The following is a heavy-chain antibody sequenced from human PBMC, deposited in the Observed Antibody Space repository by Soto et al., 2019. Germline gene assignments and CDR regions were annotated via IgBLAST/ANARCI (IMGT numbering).Heavy chain of an antibody. CDR3: AILLTSGYYSHFYYGMDF. V-gene: IGHV1-18*01. J-gene: IGHJ6*02. CDR2: VSPYNDNT. CDR1: GYMFYNFG. Sequence: QVQLEQSGSEVKKPGASVKVTCKASGYMFYNFGISWVRQAPGQGLEWMGWVSPYNDNTNYAQKFQSRVTMTTNTSTTTASILLSSLLSDDTAVYFCAILLTSGYYSHFYYGMDFGGQGTTVTVSS. D-gene: IGHD3-22*01.